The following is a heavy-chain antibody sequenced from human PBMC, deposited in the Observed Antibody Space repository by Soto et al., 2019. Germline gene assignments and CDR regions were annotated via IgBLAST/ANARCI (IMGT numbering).Heavy chain of an antibody. CDR3: ARDAPIRARAFDI. Sequence: PSETLSLTCTVSGGSISSGDYYWSWIRQPTGKGLEWIGYIYYSGSTYYNPSLKSRVTISVDTSKNQFSLKLSSVTAADTAVYSCARDAPIRARAFDIWGQGTMVTVSS. CDR1: GGSISSGDYY. J-gene: IGHJ3*02. CDR2: IYYSGST. V-gene: IGHV4-30-4*01.